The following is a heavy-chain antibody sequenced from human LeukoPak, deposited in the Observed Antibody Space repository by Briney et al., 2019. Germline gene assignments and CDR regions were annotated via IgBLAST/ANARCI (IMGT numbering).Heavy chain of an antibody. Sequence: GGSLGLSCAASGFTFSIYAMSWVRQAPGKRLQWVSSITSRGESTWYVDSVKGRFTITRDNSENTLYLQMHSLRAEDTAVYYCARDRPNYYGSDGHYYRRDGDYWGRGTLVSVSS. CDR2: ITSRGEST. CDR3: ARDRPNYYGSDGHYYRRDGDY. J-gene: IGHJ4*02. D-gene: IGHD3-22*01. V-gene: IGHV3-23*01. CDR1: GFTFSIYA.